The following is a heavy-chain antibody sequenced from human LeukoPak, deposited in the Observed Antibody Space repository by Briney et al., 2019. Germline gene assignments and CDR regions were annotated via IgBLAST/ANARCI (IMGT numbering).Heavy chain of an antibody. V-gene: IGHV4-59*08. CDR1: GGSVSGYY. Sequence: SETLSLTCAVSGGSVSGYYWSWNRLSPGKGLEWISYIYYTGTIIYSPSLESRVTLSVDTSKNQISLNLRSVTAADTAVYYCARHDSIGYYQRAMDVWGPGTTVIVSS. CDR3: ARHDSIGYYQRAMDV. J-gene: IGHJ6*02. D-gene: IGHD2-15*01. CDR2: IYYTGTI.